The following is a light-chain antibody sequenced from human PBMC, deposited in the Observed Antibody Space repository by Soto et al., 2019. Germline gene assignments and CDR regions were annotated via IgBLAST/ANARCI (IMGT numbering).Light chain of an antibody. CDR2: DVS. Sequence: QSALTQPASVSGSPGQSITISCTGTSSDVGGYNYVSWYQQHPGKAPKLMIYDVSNRPSGVSNRFSGSKSGNTASLTISGLQAEDEAYYYCSSYTSSHVVFGGRTKLTVL. J-gene: IGLJ2*01. V-gene: IGLV2-14*01. CDR1: SSDVGGYNY. CDR3: SSYTSSHVV.